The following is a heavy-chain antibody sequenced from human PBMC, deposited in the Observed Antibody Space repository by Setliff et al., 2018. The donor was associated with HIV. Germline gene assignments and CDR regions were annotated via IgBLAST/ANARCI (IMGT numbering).Heavy chain of an antibody. CDR2: INQDGSEK. Sequence: QPGGSLRLSCAASGFTFKNAWMNWVRQAPGKGLEWVAHINQDGSEKNHVDSVKGRLTISRDNARNSLYLQMNSLKADDTAVYYCARDVAVAGTEFWGQGTLVTVSS. J-gene: IGHJ4*02. CDR3: ARDVAVAGTEF. V-gene: IGHV3-7*01. CDR1: GFTFKNAW. D-gene: IGHD6-19*01.